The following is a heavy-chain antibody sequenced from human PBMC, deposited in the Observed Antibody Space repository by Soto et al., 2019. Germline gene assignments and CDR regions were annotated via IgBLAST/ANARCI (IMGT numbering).Heavy chain of an antibody. V-gene: IGHV4-30-4*01. CDR2: IYKSTTT. D-gene: IGHD2-15*01. J-gene: IGHJ5*02. CDR1: GDSISTVDYF. Sequence: SETLSLTCSVSGDSISTVDYFWAWIRQPPGQALEYIGYIYKSTTTYYNPSFESRVAISLDTSKSQFSLNVTSVTAADTAVYFCARGRYCLTGRCFPNWFDPWGQGTLVTVSS. CDR3: ARGRYCLTGRCFPNWFDP.